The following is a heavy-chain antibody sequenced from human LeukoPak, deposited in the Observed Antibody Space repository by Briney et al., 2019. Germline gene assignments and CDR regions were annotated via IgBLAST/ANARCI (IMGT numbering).Heavy chain of an antibody. CDR1: GFTFSSYA. CDR3: ARDMPGWLQPHDY. J-gene: IGHJ4*02. D-gene: IGHD5-24*01. CDR2: ISYDGSNK. V-gene: IGHV3-30*04. Sequence: GGSLRLSCAASGFTFSSYAMHWVRQAPGKGLEWVAVISYDGSNKYYADSVKGRFTISRDNSKNTLYLQTNSLRAEDTAVYYCARDMPGWLQPHDYWGQGTLVTVSS.